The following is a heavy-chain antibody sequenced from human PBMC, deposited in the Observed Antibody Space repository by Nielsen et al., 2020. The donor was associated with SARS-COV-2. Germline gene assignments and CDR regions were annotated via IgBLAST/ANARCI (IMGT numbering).Heavy chain of an antibody. V-gene: IGHV1-8*02. D-gene: IGHD3-16*01. CDR1: GGTFSSYA. J-gene: IGHJ4*02. Sequence: ASVKVSCKASGGTFSSYAISWVRQATGQGLEWMGWMNPNSGNTGYAQKFQGRVTMTRNTSISTAYMELSSLRSEDTAVYYCARLAFLGGFDYFDYWGQGTLVTVSS. CDR3: ARLAFLGGFDYFDY. CDR2: MNPNSGNT.